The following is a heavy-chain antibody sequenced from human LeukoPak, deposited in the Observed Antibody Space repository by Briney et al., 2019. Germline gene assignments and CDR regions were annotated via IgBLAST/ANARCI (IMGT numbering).Heavy chain of an antibody. CDR3: AKAGTTGGITIFGVVHGEDWFDP. J-gene: IGHJ5*02. CDR1: GFTFSSYS. V-gene: IGHV3-30*02. CDR2: IRYDGSNK. Sequence: GGSLRLSCAASGFTFSSYSMNWVRQAPGKGLEWVAFIRYDGSNKYYADSVKGRFTISRDNSKSTLYLQMNSLRAEDTAVYYCAKAGTTGGITIFGVVHGEDWFDPWGQGTLVTVSS. D-gene: IGHD3-3*01.